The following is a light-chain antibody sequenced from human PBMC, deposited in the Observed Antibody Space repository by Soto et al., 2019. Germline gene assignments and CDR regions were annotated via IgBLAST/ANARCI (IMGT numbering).Light chain of an antibody. V-gene: IGKV3-20*01. J-gene: IGKJ3*01. CDR3: NHYSPSSFT. CDR2: GAS. CDR1: QSISGSY. Sequence: EIVLTQSPGTLSLSPGERATLSCRASQSISGSYLAWYQQKPVQSPRLLIYGASSRATGIPDTFTGSGSGTHFKLTISRLEPEYCAVYYGNHYSPSSFTLGPCTKV.